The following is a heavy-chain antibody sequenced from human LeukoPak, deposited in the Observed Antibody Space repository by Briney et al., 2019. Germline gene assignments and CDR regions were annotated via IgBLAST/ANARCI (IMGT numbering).Heavy chain of an antibody. D-gene: IGHD3-16*01. CDR1: GRTFSSYS. Sequence: PGGSLRLYCAASGRTFSSYSMNWVRQAPGKGLEWVSSSSSSSSYIYYADSVKGRFTISRDNAKNSLYLRMNSLRSDDTAVYYCARDGHGGVGQYYYYYMDVWGKGTTVTVSS. V-gene: IGHV3-21*04. CDR2: SSSSSSYI. J-gene: IGHJ6*03. CDR3: ARDGHGGVGQYYYYYMDV.